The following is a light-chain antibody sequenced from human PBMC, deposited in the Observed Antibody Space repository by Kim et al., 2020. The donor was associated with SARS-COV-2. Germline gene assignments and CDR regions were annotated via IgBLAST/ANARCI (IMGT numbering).Light chain of an antibody. CDR3: STWDDGLNAVV. CDR1: SSNIGHNS. Sequence: ELTQPPSTSGTPGQRVTISCSGSSSNIGHNSVNWYQQLPGTAPKLLIFSTDQRPSGVPDRFSASKSGTAASLAINGLQSDDDADYFCSTWDDGLNAVVFGGGTQLTVL. CDR2: STD. J-gene: IGLJ2*01. V-gene: IGLV1-44*01.